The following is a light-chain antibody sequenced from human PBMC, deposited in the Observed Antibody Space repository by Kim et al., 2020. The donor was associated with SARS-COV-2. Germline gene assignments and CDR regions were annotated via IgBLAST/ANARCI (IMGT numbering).Light chain of an antibody. CDR3: QQRTNNWIT. V-gene: IGKV3-11*01. J-gene: IGKJ5*01. Sequence: EVVLTQSPATLSVSAGESATLSCRASQSISSYLAWYQQKPGQAPRLLIYDVSSRAPGIPTRFSGGASGTDFTLTISRLEPEDSAVYYCQQRTNNWITFGHGTRLEIK. CDR1: QSISSY. CDR2: DVS.